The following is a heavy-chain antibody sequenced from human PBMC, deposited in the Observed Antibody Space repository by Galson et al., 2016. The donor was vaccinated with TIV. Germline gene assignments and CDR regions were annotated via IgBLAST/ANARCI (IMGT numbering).Heavy chain of an antibody. D-gene: IGHD3-3*01. CDR1: GFSFDDYA. V-gene: IGHV3-9*01. CDR2: ISWNSGNI. J-gene: IGHJ3*02. CDR3: AKSDTISGVAIDHDAFDI. Sequence: SLRLSCAVSGFSFDDYAMYWVRQAPGKGLEWVSGISWNSGNIGYGDSVKGRFTVSRDNAENSLYLQMNSLRTEDTALYYCAKSDTISGVAIDHDAFDIWGQGTMVTVSS.